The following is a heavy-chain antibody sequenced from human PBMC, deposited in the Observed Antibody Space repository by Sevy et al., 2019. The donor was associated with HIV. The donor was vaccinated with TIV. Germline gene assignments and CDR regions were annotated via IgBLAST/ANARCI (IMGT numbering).Heavy chain of an antibody. CDR2: IYSGDST. J-gene: IGHJ4*02. Sequence: GGSLRLSCAASGFTVSSNYMSWVRQAPGKGLEWVSLIYSGDSTYYADSVKGRFTISRDDSKNTLFLQMNNLRAEDTAVYYCATAYYYDSSGHSVFDYWGQGTLVTVSS. D-gene: IGHD3-22*01. CDR1: GFTVSSNY. V-gene: IGHV3-53*01. CDR3: ATAYYYDSSGHSVFDY.